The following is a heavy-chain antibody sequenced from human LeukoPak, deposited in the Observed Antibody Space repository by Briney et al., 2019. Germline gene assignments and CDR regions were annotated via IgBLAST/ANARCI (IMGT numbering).Heavy chain of an antibody. CDR1: GFTASSNY. Sequence: TGGSLRLSCAASGFTASSNYMSWVRQAPGKGLHWVSVIYNGDDTYYADSVKGRFTISRDSSKTTLYLQMNSLRVEDTAVYYCARVLRYQLPPDFWGQGTLVTVSS. V-gene: IGHV3-53*01. D-gene: IGHD2-2*01. J-gene: IGHJ4*02. CDR2: IYNGDDT. CDR3: ARVLRYQLPPDF.